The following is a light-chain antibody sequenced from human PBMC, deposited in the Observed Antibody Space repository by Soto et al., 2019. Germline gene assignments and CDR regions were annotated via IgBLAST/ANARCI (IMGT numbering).Light chain of an antibody. CDR2: GAS. CDR3: QQYGRSPFA. V-gene: IGKV3-20*01. Sequence: EIVMTQSPGTLSLSPGETATLSCRASQSVSSNYVARFHQKPGQAPRLLIYGASSRATGVPDRFNASGSGTDFALAMSSLELEGFAVYYCQQYGRSPFAFGPGTKVYIK. CDR1: QSVSSNY. J-gene: IGKJ3*01.